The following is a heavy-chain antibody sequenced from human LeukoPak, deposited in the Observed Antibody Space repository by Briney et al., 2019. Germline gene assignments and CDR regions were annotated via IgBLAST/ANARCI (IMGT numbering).Heavy chain of an antibody. CDR1: GDSISSSSNW. D-gene: IGHD2-2*01. J-gene: IGHJ5*02. V-gene: IGHV4-39*07. Sequence: SETLSLTCTVSGDSISSSSNWWGWIRQPPGKGLEWIGHIKSSGSPTYSPPLKSRVTISVDTSKNQFSLKLSSVTAADTAVYYCARGFGYCSSTSCYDWFDPWGQGTLVTVSS. CDR3: ARGFGYCSSTSCYDWFDP. CDR2: IKSSGSP.